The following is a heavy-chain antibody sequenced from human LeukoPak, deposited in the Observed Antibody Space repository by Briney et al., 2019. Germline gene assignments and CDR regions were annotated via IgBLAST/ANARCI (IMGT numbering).Heavy chain of an antibody. CDR1: GFTFSDYY. CDR3: LTVVETIIAAFDI. Sequence: GGSLRLSCAASGFTFSDYYMSWIRQAPGKGLEWVSYISSSGSTIYYADSVKGRFTISTDNAKKTLYLQMNSLRVEDTAVYYCLTVVETIIAAFDIWGQGTMVTVSS. D-gene: IGHD1-26*01. V-gene: IGHV3-11*04. J-gene: IGHJ3*02. CDR2: ISSSGSTI.